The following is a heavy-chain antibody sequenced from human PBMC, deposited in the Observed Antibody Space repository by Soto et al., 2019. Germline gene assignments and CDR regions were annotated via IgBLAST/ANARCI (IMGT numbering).Heavy chain of an antibody. CDR1: GGSIDNSHSF. CDR3: ERPWSIAPLIDH. J-gene: IGHJ4*02. V-gene: IGHV4-39*01. Sequence: PSETLSLTCAVSGGSIDNSHSFWGWVRQPPGRGLEFLGSVYYSGGTYYNPSLKSRVTVSVDTSKNQVSLRVRSVTVAETAREDCERPWSIAPLIDHWGQGTLGTGSS. D-gene: IGHD6-6*01. CDR2: VYYSGGT.